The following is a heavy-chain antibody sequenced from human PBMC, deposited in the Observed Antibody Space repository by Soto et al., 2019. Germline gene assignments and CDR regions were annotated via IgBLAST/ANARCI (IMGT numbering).Heavy chain of an antibody. CDR3: ARVLMTTVTTYYFDY. J-gene: IGHJ4*02. V-gene: IGHV3-21*01. Sequence: GGSLRLSCAASGFTFSSYSMNWVRQAPGKGLEWVSSISSSSSYIYYADSVKGRFTISRDNAKNSLYLQMNSLRAEDTAVYYCARVLMTTVTTYYFDYWGQGTLVTVSS. CDR1: GFTFSSYS. D-gene: IGHD4-17*01. CDR2: ISSSSSYI.